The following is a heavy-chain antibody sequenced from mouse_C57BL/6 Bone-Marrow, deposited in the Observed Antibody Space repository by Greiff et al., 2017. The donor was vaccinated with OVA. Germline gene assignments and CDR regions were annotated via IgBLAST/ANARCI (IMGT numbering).Heavy chain of an antibody. D-gene: IGHD1-1*01. CDR1: GYAFTNYL. CDR2: INPGSGGT. V-gene: IGHV1-54*01. Sequence: QVQLQQSGAELVRPGTSVKVSCKASGYAFTNYLIEWVKQRPGQGLEWIGVINPGSGGTNYNEKLKGKATLTADKSSSTAYMQLSSLTSEDSAVYFCARRSYVSYFDYWGQGTTLTVSS. CDR3: ARRSYVSYFDY. J-gene: IGHJ2*01.